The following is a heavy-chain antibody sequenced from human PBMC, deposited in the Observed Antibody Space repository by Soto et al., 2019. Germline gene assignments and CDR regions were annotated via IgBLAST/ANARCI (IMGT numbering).Heavy chain of an antibody. CDR1: GGSISEKY. Sequence: NPSETLSLTCIVSGGSISEKYWNWVRQPPGKGLEWIGLIFANGHTDYNPSLKSRVTMSVDASKNQFSLRLTSMTAADPAVYYCVASLAASGLNWLDPWGRGTRVTVSA. J-gene: IGHJ5*02. V-gene: IGHV4-4*07. CDR3: VASLAASGLNWLDP. D-gene: IGHD6-13*01. CDR2: IFANGHT.